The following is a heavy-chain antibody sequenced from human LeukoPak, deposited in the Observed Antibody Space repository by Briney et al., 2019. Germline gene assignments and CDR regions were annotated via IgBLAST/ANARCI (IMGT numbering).Heavy chain of an antibody. CDR2: IYYSGST. D-gene: IGHD6-13*01. CDR1: GGSISSGGYY. V-gene: IGHV4-31*03. CDR3: ARVRAAAAGLVDY. Sequence: SETLSLTCTVSGGSISSGGYYWSWIRQHQGKGLEWIGYIYYSGSTYYNPSLKSRVTISVDTSKNQFSLKLSSVTAADTAVYYCARVRAAAAGLVDYWGQGTLVTVSS. J-gene: IGHJ4*02.